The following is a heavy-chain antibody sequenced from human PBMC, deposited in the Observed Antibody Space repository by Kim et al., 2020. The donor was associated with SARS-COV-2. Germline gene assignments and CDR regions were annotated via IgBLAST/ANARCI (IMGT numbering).Heavy chain of an antibody. V-gene: IGHV3-7*01. Sequence: GGSLRLSCSASGFTFSSSWMTWVRQAPGKGLEWVGNINRDGSGQNYVDSLRGRFTISRDNTRNSLYLQMESLRAEDTAVYYCTTKKYWGQGTLVTVSS. J-gene: IGHJ4*02. CDR3: TTKKY. CDR1: GFTFSSSW. CDR2: INRDGSGQ.